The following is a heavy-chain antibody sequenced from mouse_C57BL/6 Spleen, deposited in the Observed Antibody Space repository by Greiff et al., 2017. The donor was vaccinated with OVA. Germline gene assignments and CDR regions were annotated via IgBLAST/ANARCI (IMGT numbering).Heavy chain of an antibody. CDR3: ARRGSMDY. J-gene: IGHJ4*01. V-gene: IGHV1-9*01. Sequence: QVQLQQSGAELMKPGASVKLSCKATGYTFTGYWIEWVKQRPGHGLEWIGEILPGSGSTNYTEKFKGKATVTADTSSNTDYMQLSSLTTEDSAIYYWARRGSMDYWGQGTSVTVSA. CDR2: ILPGSGST. CDR1: GYTFTGYW.